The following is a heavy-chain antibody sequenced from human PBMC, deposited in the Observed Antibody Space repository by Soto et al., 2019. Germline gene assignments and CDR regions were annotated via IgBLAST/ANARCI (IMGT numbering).Heavy chain of an antibody. CDR3: ASGEQYSGRSFDY. J-gene: IGHJ4*01. D-gene: IGHD1-26*01. CDR2: TYYRSKWYY. V-gene: IGHV6-1*01. CDR1: GDSVSSNSAG. Sequence: QVQLQQSGPGLVKPSQTLSLTCAITGDSVSSNSAGWSWVRQSPSRGLEWLGRTYYRSKWYYEYAVSVRGRITINPDTSKNQYSLPLNSVSPEDTAVYFCASGEQYSGRSFDYWGQGTLVTVSS.